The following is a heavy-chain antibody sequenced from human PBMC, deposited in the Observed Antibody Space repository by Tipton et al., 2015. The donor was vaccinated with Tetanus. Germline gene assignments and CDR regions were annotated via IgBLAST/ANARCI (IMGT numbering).Heavy chain of an antibody. Sequence: SLRLSCTASGFTFSDHYMAWIRQAPGKGLEWISYISGSGSSIFHADSVKGRFSISRDNAKNALYLQMNSLTAEDTAVYYCARDTYYQSHHYNYFDYWGQGVRVTVSS. J-gene: IGHJ4*02. CDR3: ARDTYYQSHHYNYFDY. V-gene: IGHV3-11*01. CDR2: ISGSGSSI. CDR1: GFTFSDHY. D-gene: IGHD5-24*01.